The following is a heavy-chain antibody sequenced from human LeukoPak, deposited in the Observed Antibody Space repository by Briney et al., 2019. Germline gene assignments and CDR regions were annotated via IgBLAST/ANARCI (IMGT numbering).Heavy chain of an antibody. V-gene: IGHV3-23*01. CDR3: AKVPYYDILTGTYYFDY. Sequence: GGSLRLSCAASGFTFSSYAISWVRQAPGKGLEWVSAISGSGGSTYYADSVKGRFTISRDNSKNTLYLQMNSLRAEDTAVYYCAKVPYYDILTGTYYFDYWGQGTLVTVSS. CDR2: ISGSGGST. D-gene: IGHD3-9*01. CDR1: GFTFSSYA. J-gene: IGHJ4*02.